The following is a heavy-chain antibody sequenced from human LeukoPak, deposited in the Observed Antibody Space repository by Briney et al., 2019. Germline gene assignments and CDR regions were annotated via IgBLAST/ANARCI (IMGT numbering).Heavy chain of an antibody. Sequence: GGSLRLSCAASGFTFDDYGMSWVRQAPGKGLEWVSGINWNGGSTGYAGSVKGRFTISRDNAKNSLYLQMNSLRAEDTALYYCARDSYDLYYFDYWGQGTLVTVSS. J-gene: IGHJ4*02. V-gene: IGHV3-20*04. D-gene: IGHD3-3*01. CDR2: INWNGGST. CDR1: GFTFDDYG. CDR3: ARDSYDLYYFDY.